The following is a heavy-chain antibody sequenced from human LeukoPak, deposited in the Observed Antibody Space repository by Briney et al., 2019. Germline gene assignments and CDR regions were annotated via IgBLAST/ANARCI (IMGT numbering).Heavy chain of an antibody. Sequence: GGSLRLPCAASGFTFSSYSMSWVRQAPGKGLEWVSDINGSGGNTYYADSVKGRFTISRDNAKNTLYLQMNSLRAEDTAVYYCAKDANHYDSSDRWGQGTLVTVSS. J-gene: IGHJ4*02. CDR3: AKDANHYDSSDR. CDR1: GFTFSSYS. CDR2: INGSGGNT. D-gene: IGHD3-22*01. V-gene: IGHV3-23*01.